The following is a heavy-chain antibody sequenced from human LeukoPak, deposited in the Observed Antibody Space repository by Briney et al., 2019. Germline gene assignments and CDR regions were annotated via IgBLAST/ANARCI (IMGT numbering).Heavy chain of an antibody. V-gene: IGHV4-4*07. Sequence: PSETLSLTCTVSGGSISSYYWNWIRQPAGKGLEWIGRIYTTGSTHYNPSLESRVIMSVDTSKNQFSLRLSSVTAADTAVYYCARDRVGTITEGTLDYWGQGILVTVSS. CDR2: IYTTGST. J-gene: IGHJ4*02. CDR3: ARDRVGTITEGTLDY. CDR1: GGSISSYY. D-gene: IGHD1-26*01.